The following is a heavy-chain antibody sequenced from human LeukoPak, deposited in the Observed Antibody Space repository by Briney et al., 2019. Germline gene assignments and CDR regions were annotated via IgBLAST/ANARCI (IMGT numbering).Heavy chain of an antibody. V-gene: IGHV3-11*04. J-gene: IGHJ6*03. CDR1: GFTFSDYY. CDR3: ARDSRYDILTGYPYYYYYMDV. D-gene: IGHD3-9*01. Sequence: GGSQRLSCAASGFTFSDYYMSWIRQAPGKGLEWVSYISSSGSTIYYADSVKGRFTISRDNAKNSLYLQMNSLRAEDTAVYYCARDSRYDILTGYPYYYYYMDVWGKGTTVTVSS. CDR2: ISSSGSTI.